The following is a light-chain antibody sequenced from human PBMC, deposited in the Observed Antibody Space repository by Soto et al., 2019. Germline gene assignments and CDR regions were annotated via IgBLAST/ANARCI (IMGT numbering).Light chain of an antibody. Sequence: QSALTQPASVSGSPGQSITISCTGTSSDVGGYNYVSWYQQHPGKAPKLMIYDVTLRPSGVPDRFSGSKSGNTASLTISGLQAEDEADYYCCSYAGSFTWVFGGGTKVTVL. CDR1: SSDVGGYNY. CDR3: CSYAGSFTWV. J-gene: IGLJ3*02. V-gene: IGLV2-11*01. CDR2: DVT.